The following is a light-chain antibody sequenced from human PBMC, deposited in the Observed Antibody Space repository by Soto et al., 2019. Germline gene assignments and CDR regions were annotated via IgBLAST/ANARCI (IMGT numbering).Light chain of an antibody. Sequence: AIQLTQSPSSLSASVGDRVSITCRASQGIRNDLGWYQHKPGKAPKLLIHGASSLQSGVPSRFSGSASGTEFTLTISSMQPEDFAMYYCLQDHSYPWTFGQGTKVEI. V-gene: IGKV1-6*01. CDR2: GAS. CDR1: QGIRND. J-gene: IGKJ1*01. CDR3: LQDHSYPWT.